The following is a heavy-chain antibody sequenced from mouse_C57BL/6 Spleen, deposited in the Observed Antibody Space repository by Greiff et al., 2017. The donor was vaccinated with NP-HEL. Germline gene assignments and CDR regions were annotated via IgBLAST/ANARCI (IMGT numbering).Heavy chain of an antibody. CDR1: GYTFTDYN. V-gene: IGHV1-18*01. Sequence: VQLQQSGPELVKPGASVKIPCKASGYTFTDYNMDWVKQSPGKSLEWIGDINPNNGGTIYNQKFKGKATLTVDKSSSTAYMELRSLTSEDTAVYYCARGTTVVPFAYWGQGTLVTVSA. D-gene: IGHD1-1*01. J-gene: IGHJ3*01. CDR2: INPNNGGT. CDR3: ARGTTVVPFAY.